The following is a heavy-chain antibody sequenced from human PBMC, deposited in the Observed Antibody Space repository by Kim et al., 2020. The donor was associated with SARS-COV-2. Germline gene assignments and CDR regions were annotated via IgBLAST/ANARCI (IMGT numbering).Heavy chain of an antibody. CDR3: ARSALFRTFDI. V-gene: IGHV4-4*09. Sequence: THYNHPLKSRVTISVDTSKNQFSLKLGSVTAADTAVYYCARSALFRTFDIWGQGTMVTVSS. CDR2: T. D-gene: IGHD2-21*01. J-gene: IGHJ3*02.